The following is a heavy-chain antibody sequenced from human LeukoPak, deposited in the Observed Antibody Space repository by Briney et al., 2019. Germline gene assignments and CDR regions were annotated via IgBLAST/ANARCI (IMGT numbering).Heavy chain of an antibody. V-gene: IGHV3-7*01. CDR2: IKQDGSEK. D-gene: IGHD1-1*01. J-gene: IGHJ4*02. CDR1: GGSISSSSYY. CDR3: ARTSGAGSTFDY. Sequence: PSETLSLTCTVSGGSISSSSYYWGWIRQPPGKGLEWVANIKQDGSEKHYVDSVKGRFTISRDNAKNSLYLQMNSLRVEDTAVYYCARTSGAGSTFDYWGQGTLVTVSS.